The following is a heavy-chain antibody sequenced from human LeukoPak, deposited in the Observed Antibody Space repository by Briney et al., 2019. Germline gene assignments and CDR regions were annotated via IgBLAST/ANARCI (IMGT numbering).Heavy chain of an antibody. Sequence: GGSLRLSCAVSGFTVGSNYMSWVRQPPGKGLEWVSVIYSGGSTYYADSVRGHFTISRDNSKNTMYLQMNSLRVEDTAVFFCAKDSSHLWPRTFDSWGQGALVTVSS. CDR1: GFTVGSNY. CDR2: IYSGGST. D-gene: IGHD1-14*01. CDR3: AKDSSHLWPRTFDS. V-gene: IGHV3-53*01. J-gene: IGHJ4*02.